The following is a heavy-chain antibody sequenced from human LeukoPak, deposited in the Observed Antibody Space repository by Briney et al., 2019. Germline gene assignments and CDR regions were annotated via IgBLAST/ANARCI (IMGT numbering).Heavy chain of an antibody. CDR1: GFTFDDYG. V-gene: IGHV3-20*04. D-gene: IGHD2-2*01. CDR2: ITRNGGST. Sequence: GGSLRLSCAASGFTFDDYGMSWVRQAPGKGLEWVSGITRNGGSTGYADSVKGRFTISRDNAKNSLYLQMNSLRAEDTALYYCARDQLGYCSSTSCYGAFDIWGQGTMVTSST. J-gene: IGHJ3*02. CDR3: ARDQLGYCSSTSCYGAFDI.